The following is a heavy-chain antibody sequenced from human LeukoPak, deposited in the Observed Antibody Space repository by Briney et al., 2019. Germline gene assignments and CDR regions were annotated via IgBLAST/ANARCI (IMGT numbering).Heavy chain of an antibody. Sequence: PGGSLRLSCAASGFTFSTYWMNWFRQTPGKGLEWVAKIRGDGGEKDHVASVKGRFTISRDNSKNTLYLQINSLRAEDTAVYYCAKDHLPGIVVADRDYWGQGTLVTVSS. V-gene: IGHV3-7*03. J-gene: IGHJ4*02. CDR3: AKDHLPGIVVADRDY. CDR1: GFTFSTYW. D-gene: IGHD6-19*01. CDR2: IRGDGGEK.